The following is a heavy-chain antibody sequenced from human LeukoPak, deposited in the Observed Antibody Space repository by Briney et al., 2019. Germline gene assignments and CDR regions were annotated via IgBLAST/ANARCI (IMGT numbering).Heavy chain of an antibody. CDR3: AKIMSPGGPFDY. V-gene: IGHV1-2*02. J-gene: IGHJ4*02. D-gene: IGHD1-26*01. CDR2: INPNSGGT. CDR1: GYTFTRYH. Sequence: ASVKVSCKASGYTFTRYHIHWVRQAPGQGLEWMGWINPNSGGTDYAQKFQGRVTMTRDTSISTAYMELSRLRSDDTAMYYCAKIMSPGGPFDYWGQGTLVTVSS.